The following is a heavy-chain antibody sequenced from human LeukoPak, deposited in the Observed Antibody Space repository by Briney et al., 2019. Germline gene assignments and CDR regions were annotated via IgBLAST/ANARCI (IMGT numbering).Heavy chain of an antibody. CDR1: GGSFSGYY. D-gene: IGHD6-13*01. CDR2: INNSGST. CDR3: ARVSHRIAAAGPRRKDTYFQH. J-gene: IGHJ1*01. Sequence: SETLSLTCAVYGGSFSGYYWSWIRQPPGKGLEWIGEINNSGSTNYNPSLKSRVTISVDTSKNQFSLKLSSVTAADTAVYYCARVSHRIAAAGPRRKDTYFQHWGQGTLVTVSS. V-gene: IGHV4-34*01.